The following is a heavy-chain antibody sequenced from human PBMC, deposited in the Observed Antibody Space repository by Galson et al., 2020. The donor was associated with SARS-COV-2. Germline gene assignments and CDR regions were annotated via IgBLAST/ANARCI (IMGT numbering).Heavy chain of an antibody. Sequence: GGSLRLSCSASGFIFSTYAMNWVRQAPGKGLEWVSGISGSGGLTYNADSVQGRLTISRDNDKNRVYLQLNSLRAEDTAVYYCAKDRYSTADRGWLDAWGQGALITVSS. CDR1: GFIFSTYA. CDR2: ISGSGGLT. J-gene: IGHJ5*02. D-gene: IGHD4-4*01. CDR3: AKDRYSTADRGWLDA. V-gene: IGHV3-23*01.